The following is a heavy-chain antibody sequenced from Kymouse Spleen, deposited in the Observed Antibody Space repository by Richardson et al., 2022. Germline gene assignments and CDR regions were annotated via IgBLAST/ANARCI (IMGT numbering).Heavy chain of an antibody. CDR1: GGSISSSSYY. Sequence: QLQLQESGPGLVKPSETLSLTCTVSGGSISSSSYYWGWIRQPPGKGLEWIGSIYYSGSTYYNPSLKSRVTISVDTSKNQFSLKLSSVTAADTAVYYCATLRGIAALDAFDIWGQGTMVTVSS. CDR2: IYYSGST. CDR3: ATLRGIAALDAFDI. V-gene: IGHV4-39*01. D-gene: IGHD6-13*01,IGHD6-25*01,IGHD6-6*01. J-gene: IGHJ3*02.